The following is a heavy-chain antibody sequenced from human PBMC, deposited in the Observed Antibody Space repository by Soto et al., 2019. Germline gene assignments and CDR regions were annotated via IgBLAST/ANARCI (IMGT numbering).Heavy chain of an antibody. J-gene: IGHJ6*03. CDR1: EFTFADYA. CDR2: ISGSDDST. CDR3: AKVIVVVPAGNNYYMDV. V-gene: IGHV3-23*01. D-gene: IGHD2-2*01. Sequence: EVQLLESGGGLVQPGGSLRLSCAASEFTFADYAMTWVRQAPGKGLEWVSAISGSDDSTYYADCVKGRFTISRDNSKNTLFLQMNSLRVEDTAVYYCAKVIVVVPAGNNYYMDVWGKGTTVTVSS.